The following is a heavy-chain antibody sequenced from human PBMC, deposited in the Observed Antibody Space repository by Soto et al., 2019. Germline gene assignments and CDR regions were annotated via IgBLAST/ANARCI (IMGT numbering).Heavy chain of an antibody. Sequence: QVQLVESGGGAVQPGRSLRLSCAASGFTFSSYAMHWVRQAPGKGLECVAVISYDGSNKFYRDSVKGRFTISRVNSKNTLYLQINSLRYEDTAVYYCARGDREDIAVVVGARPGEYGVDVWGQGTTVTVSS. CDR1: GFTFSSYA. D-gene: IGHD2-15*01. CDR2: ISYDGSNK. V-gene: IGHV3-30-3*01. J-gene: IGHJ6*02. CDR3: ARGDREDIAVVVGARPGEYGVDV.